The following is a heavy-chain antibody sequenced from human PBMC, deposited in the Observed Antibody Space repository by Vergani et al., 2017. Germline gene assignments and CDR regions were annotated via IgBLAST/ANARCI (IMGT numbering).Heavy chain of an antibody. CDR3: ATGGENELLPSYYFDY. V-gene: IGHV5-51*01. J-gene: IGHJ4*02. CDR1: GYSFTSYW. D-gene: IGHD2-15*01. Sequence: EVQLVQSGAEVKKPGESLKISCKGSGYSFTSYWIGWVRQMPGKGLEWMGIIYPGDSDTRYCPSFQGQVTISADKSISTAYLQWSSLKASDTAMYYCATGGENELLPSYYFDYWGQGTLVTVSS. CDR2: IYPGDSDT.